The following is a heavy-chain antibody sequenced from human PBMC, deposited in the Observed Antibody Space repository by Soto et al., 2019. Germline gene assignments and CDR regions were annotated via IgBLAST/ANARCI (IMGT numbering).Heavy chain of an antibody. V-gene: IGHV1-24*01. Sequence: ASVKVSCKVSGYTLTELSMHWVRQAPGKGLEWMGGFDPEDGETIYAQKFQGRVTMTEDTSTDTAYMELSSLRSEDTAVYYCATRLITFGGVIAKYDYWGQGTLVTVS. J-gene: IGHJ4*02. D-gene: IGHD3-16*02. CDR2: FDPEDGET. CDR3: ATRLITFGGVIAKYDY. CDR1: GYTLTELS.